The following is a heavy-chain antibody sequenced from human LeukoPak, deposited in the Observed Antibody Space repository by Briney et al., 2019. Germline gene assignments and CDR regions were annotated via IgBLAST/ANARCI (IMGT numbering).Heavy chain of an antibody. D-gene: IGHD1-26*01. Sequence: PGGSLRLSCAASGFTFSSYSMNWVRQAPGKGLEWVSYISSRSATIYYADSVKGRFTISRDNAKNSLYLQMNSLRAEDTAVYYCARDGSGSYYLSYWGQGTLVTVSS. CDR2: ISSRSATI. CDR3: ARDGSGSYYLSY. CDR1: GFTFSSYS. V-gene: IGHV3-48*01. J-gene: IGHJ4*02.